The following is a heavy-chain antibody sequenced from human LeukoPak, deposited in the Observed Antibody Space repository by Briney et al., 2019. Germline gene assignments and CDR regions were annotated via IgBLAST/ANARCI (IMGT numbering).Heavy chain of an antibody. CDR2: IKSKTDGTTT. Sequence: GGPLTLSCAASGFTLWKVRKIWLRQAPGKGLEWVGRIKSKTDGTTTDYAAPVKGRFTTSRDDSKNTLYLQMNSLKTEDTAVYHCTRDEGGDPTDYWGQGTLVTVSS. J-gene: IGHJ4*02. CDR3: TRDEGGDPTDY. CDR1: GFTLWKVR. V-gene: IGHV3-15*01. D-gene: IGHD2-21*02.